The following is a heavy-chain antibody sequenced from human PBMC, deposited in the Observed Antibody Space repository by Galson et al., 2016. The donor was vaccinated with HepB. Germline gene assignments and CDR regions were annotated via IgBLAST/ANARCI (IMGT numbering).Heavy chain of an antibody. CDR1: GYTFTYYS. J-gene: IGHJ6*03. CDR3: ARDSRGGVVMLLDHYYMDV. Sequence: SVKVSCKASGYTFTYYSIHWVRQAPGQGLEWMGISNPRDGSTTYAQKFQGRFTVASDTPTRTLYMELSSLSSEDTAVYYCARDSRGGVVMLLDHYYMDVWGVGTTVTVSS. D-gene: IGHD3-3*01. V-gene: IGHV1-46*01. CDR2: SNPRDGST.